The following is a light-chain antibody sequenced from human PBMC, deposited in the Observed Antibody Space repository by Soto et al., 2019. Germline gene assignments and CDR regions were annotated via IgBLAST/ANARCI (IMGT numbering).Light chain of an antibody. V-gene: IGKV3-20*01. J-gene: IGKJ1*01. CDR2: GAS. CDR1: QSLPSNS. Sequence: ETVLMQSPDTLSLSPGERVTLSCRASQSLPSNSLAWYQQKPGQPPRLLFYGASSRATGVPDRFVGSGSGTDFTLTVARLEAEDSAVYFCHQSDGSPSTFGQGTKVEV. CDR3: HQSDGSPST.